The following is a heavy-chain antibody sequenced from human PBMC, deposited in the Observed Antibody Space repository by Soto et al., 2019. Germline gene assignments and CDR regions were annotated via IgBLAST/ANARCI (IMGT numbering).Heavy chain of an antibody. Sequence: QVQLVQSGAEVKKPGASVKVSCKASGYTFTSYYMHWARQAPGQGLEWMGIINPSGGSTSYAQKFQGRVTMTRDTSTSTVYMDLSSLRSEDTAVYYCARGWRPIYGMDVWGQGTTVTVSS. D-gene: IGHD3-3*01. CDR3: ARGWRPIYGMDV. J-gene: IGHJ6*02. V-gene: IGHV1-46*01. CDR2: INPSGGST. CDR1: GYTFTSYY.